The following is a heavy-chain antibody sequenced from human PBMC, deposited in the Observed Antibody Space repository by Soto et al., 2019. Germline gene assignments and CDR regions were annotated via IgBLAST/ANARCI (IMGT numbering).Heavy chain of an antibody. J-gene: IGHJ6*03. V-gene: IGHV6-1*01. CDR2: TYYRSKWYN. Sequence: QVQLQQSGPGLVKPSQTLSLTCDISGDSVSSNSAGWNWIRQTPSRGLEWLGRTYYRSKWYNNYTVSVKIRVSVNPDTAQNQFSLQLNSVTPEHTAVYYCARGSWDDVSGHYYMDVWGKGTTVTVSS. CDR3: ARGSWDDVSGHYYMDV. CDR1: GDSVSSNSAG. D-gene: IGHD1-1*01.